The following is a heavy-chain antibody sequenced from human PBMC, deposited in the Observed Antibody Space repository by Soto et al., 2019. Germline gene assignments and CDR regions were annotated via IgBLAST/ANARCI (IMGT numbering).Heavy chain of an antibody. Sequence: GGCLRLSCAASGFTFNNDAMGWVRQAPGKGLEWVSAITDSGDDTYYIDSVKGRFTISRDNSKSTLYLQMNSLRAEDTAIYYCAKLGSSSWSPHYYFDYWGQGTLVTVSS. CDR1: GFTFNNDA. D-gene: IGHD2-2*01. CDR3: AKLGSSSWSPHYYFDY. CDR2: ITDSGDDT. V-gene: IGHV3-23*01. J-gene: IGHJ4*02.